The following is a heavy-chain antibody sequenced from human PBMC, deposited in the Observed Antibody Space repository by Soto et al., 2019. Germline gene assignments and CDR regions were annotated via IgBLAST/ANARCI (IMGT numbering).Heavy chain of an antibody. D-gene: IGHD3-3*01. J-gene: IGHJ5*02. CDR2: IYWDDDK. V-gene: IGHV2-5*02. CDR3: AHRVLRAVFGLVTTTATYFVT. CDR1: GFSLTTSGVG. Sequence: QITLNESGPTVVKPTETLTLTCTFSGFSLTTSGVGVGWVRQSPGKAPEWLAFIYWDDDKRYSTSLKSRLTITKATSKDQVVQTMVNVAPAYTPTYSCAHRVLRAVFGLVTTTATYFVTWGPGTPFVVSS.